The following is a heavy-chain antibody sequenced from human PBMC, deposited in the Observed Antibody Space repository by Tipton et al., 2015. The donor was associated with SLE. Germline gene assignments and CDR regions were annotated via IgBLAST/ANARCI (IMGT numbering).Heavy chain of an antibody. CDR1: GGSISSYY. V-gene: IGHV4-59*01. CDR2: IYYSGST. Sequence: TLSLTCTVSGGSISSYYWSWIRQPPGKGLEWIGYIYYSGSTNYNPSLKSRVTISVDTSKNQFSLKLSSVTAADTAVYYCARVAGGDGYKPFDDWGQGTLVTVSS. CDR3: ARVAGGDGYKPFDD. D-gene: IGHD5-24*01. J-gene: IGHJ4*02.